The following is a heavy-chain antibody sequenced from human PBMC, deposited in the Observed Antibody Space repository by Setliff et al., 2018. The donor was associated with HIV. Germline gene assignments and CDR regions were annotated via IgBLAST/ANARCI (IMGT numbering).Heavy chain of an antibody. D-gene: IGHD5-18*01. V-gene: IGHV3-23*03. Sequence: GGSLRLSCTASGFAFKHYAMSWVRKAPEKGLQWVAIIYTDDSNTYYAESVKGRFTIPRDNSKNTLYLQMNSLRAEDTAVYYCAVTSMASSFDYWGQGALVTVSS. J-gene: IGHJ4*02. CDR3: AVTSMASSFDY. CDR1: GFAFKHYA. CDR2: IYTDDSNT.